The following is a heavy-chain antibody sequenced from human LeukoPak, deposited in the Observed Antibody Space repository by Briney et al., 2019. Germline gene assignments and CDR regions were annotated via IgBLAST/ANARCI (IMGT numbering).Heavy chain of an antibody. Sequence: GGSLRLSCAASGFTFSNYGMHWVRQAPGKGLEWVAVISYDGTNKYYADSVKGRFTISRDNSKNTLYLQMNSLRAEDTAVYYCAKVKGMYSSSTFDYWGQGTLVTVSS. CDR3: AKVKGMYSSSTFDY. D-gene: IGHD6-13*01. CDR2: ISYDGTNK. CDR1: GFTFSNYG. V-gene: IGHV3-30*18. J-gene: IGHJ4*02.